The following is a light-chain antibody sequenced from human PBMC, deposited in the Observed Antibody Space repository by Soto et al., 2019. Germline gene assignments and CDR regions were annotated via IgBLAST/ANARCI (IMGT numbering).Light chain of an antibody. CDR1: QSVSGY. CDR3: QQYNNWPPIT. J-gene: IGKJ5*01. CDR2: GAS. Sequence: EIVLTQSPVTLSLSPGERATLLCRASQSVSGYLAWYQQKPGQAPRLLIYGASTRATGIPARFSGSGSGTEFTLTISSLQSEDFAVYYCQQYNNWPPITFGQGTRLEIK. V-gene: IGKV3-15*01.